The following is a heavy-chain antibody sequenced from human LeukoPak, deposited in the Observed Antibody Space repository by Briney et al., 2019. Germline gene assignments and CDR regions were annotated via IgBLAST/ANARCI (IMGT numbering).Heavy chain of an antibody. D-gene: IGHD1-26*01. J-gene: IGHJ6*03. CDR1: EFTFSSYS. CDR2: ISSSSSYI. CDR3: AKRGAATYYYYYYMDV. Sequence: GGSLRLSCAASEFTFSSYSMNWVRQAPGKGLEWVSSISSSSSYIYYADSVKGRFTISRDNAKNSLSLQMNSLRAEDTAVYYCAKRGAATYYYYYYMDVWGKGTTVTISS. V-gene: IGHV3-21*04.